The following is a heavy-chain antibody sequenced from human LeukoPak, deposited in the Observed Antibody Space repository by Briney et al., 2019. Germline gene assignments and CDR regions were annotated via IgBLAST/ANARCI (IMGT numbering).Heavy chain of an antibody. CDR3: AREVVGATMVGGGPADAFDI. CDR1: GGSVSSGSYY. J-gene: IGHJ3*02. V-gene: IGHV4-61*01. Sequence: SETLSLACTVSGGSVSSGSYYWSWIRQPPGKGLEWIGYIYYSGSTNYNPSLKSRVTISVDTSKNQFSLKLSSVTAADTAVYYCAREVVGATMVGGGPADAFDIWGQGTMVTVSS. CDR2: IYYSGST. D-gene: IGHD3-10*02.